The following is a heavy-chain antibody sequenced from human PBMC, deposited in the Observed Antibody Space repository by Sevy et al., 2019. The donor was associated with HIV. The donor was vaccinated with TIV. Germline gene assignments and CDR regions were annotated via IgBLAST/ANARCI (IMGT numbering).Heavy chain of an antibody. CDR3: ASLISIAAAGANYYYYYYMDV. CDR1: GGSISSSSYY. Sequence: SETLSLTCTVSGGSISSSSYYWGWIRQPPGKGLEGIGSIYYSGSTYYTPSLKSQVTISVDTSKNQFSLKLSSVTAADTAVYYCASLISIAAAGANYYYYYYMDVWGKGTTVTVSS. V-gene: IGHV4-39*01. D-gene: IGHD6-13*01. J-gene: IGHJ6*03. CDR2: IYYSGST.